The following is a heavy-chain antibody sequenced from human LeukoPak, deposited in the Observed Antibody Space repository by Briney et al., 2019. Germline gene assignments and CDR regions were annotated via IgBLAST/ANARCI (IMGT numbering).Heavy chain of an antibody. D-gene: IGHD2-15*01. CDR2: IYKSGTT. J-gene: IGHJ3*02. CDR1: SGSISSNTYY. V-gene: IGHV4-39*01. CDR3: AGIRPRDNTLDI. Sequence: PSETLSLTCSVSSGSISSNTYYWGWIRQPPGKGLEWIGNIYKSGTTYYQPSLKSRVTISLDTSKNQFSLKLSSVTAADTAVYYCAGIRPRDNTLDIWGQGTMVTVSS.